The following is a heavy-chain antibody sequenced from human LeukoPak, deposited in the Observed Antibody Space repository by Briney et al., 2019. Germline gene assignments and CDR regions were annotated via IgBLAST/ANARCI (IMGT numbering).Heavy chain of an antibody. J-gene: IGHJ5*02. V-gene: IGHV4-39*01. CDR3: ARQAGAAAGIVAGWFDP. CDR2: IYYSGSP. D-gene: IGHD6-13*01. Sequence: SETLSLTCTVSGGSISSSSYYWGWIRQHPGKGLEWIGSIYYSGSPYYNPSLKSRVTISVDTSKNQFSLKLSSVTAADTAVYYCARQAGAAAGIVAGWFDPWGQGTLVTVSS. CDR1: GGSISSSSYY.